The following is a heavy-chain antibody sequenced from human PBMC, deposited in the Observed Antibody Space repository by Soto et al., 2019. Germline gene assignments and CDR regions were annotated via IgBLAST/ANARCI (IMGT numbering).Heavy chain of an antibody. CDR2: ISHDGGT. D-gene: IGHD3-10*01. CDR3: ARGQLVWYGDLTPYHRDMDV. Sequence: VQLQRWGAGLLRPSETLSLTGAFYGGSFDDFYWSWVRQSPGKGLEWVGEISHDGGTNYSPSLASRVSISVDTSKNQFSLHLRSVTAADTGLYYCARGQLVWYGDLTPYHRDMDVWGQGTTVTVSS. J-gene: IGHJ6*02. V-gene: IGHV4-34*02. CDR1: GGSFDDFY.